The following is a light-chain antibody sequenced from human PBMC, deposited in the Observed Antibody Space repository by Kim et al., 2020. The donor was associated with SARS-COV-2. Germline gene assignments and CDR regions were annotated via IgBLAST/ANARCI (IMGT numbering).Light chain of an antibody. V-gene: IGLV2-14*03. CDR1: SSDIGAYDF. CDR2: DVT. CDR3: SSFTTSTTFV. J-gene: IGLJ1*01. Sequence: GQSITISYSGTSSDIGAYDFVSWFQQHPGKAPKLLTFDVTRRPSGISNRFSGSKSGNTASLTISGLQTEDEADYYCSSFTTSTTFVFGTGTKVTVL.